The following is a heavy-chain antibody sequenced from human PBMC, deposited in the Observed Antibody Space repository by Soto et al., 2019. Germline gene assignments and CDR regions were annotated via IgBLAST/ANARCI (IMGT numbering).Heavy chain of an antibody. CDR1: GYTFTSYA. V-gene: IGHV1-3*01. CDR3: ASGVVLLWFGESPH. CDR2: INAGNGNT. Sequence: QVQLVQSGAEVKKPGASVKVSYKASGYTFTSYAMHWVRQAPGQRLEWMGWINAGNGNTKYSQKFQGRVTITRDTSASTGYKELSNLRSEDTAVYYCASGVVLLWFGESPHWGQVTMVTVSS. D-gene: IGHD3-10*01. J-gene: IGHJ4*02.